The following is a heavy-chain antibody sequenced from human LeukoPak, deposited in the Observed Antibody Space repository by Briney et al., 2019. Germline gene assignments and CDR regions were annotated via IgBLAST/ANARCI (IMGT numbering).Heavy chain of an antibody. J-gene: IGHJ5*02. D-gene: IGHD3-22*01. CDR3: ARGYGSSWYEDDSSGYYP. V-gene: IGHV1-69*01. CDR2: IIPLFGKP. Sequence: SSVKVSCKASGGTFNNFAINWVRQAPGERPEWMGRIIPLFGKPEYAHKFQGRVDITADQSTDTVYMEMSSLTSEDTAVYYCARGYGSSWYEDDSSGYYPWGQGTLVTVSS. CDR1: GGTFNNFA.